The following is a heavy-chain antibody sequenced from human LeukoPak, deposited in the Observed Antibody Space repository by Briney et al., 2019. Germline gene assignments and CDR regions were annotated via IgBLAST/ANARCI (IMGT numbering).Heavy chain of an antibody. V-gene: IGHV1-69*05. D-gene: IGHD2-2*01. CDR1: GGTFSSYA. CDR2: IIPIFGTA. CDR3: ARGGVPAALGTFDY. Sequence: SVKVSCKASGGTFSSYAISWVRQAPGQGLEWMGGIIPIFGTANYAQKFQGRVTITTDESTSTAYMELSSLRSEDTAVYYCARGGVPAALGTFDYWGQGTLVTVSS. J-gene: IGHJ4*02.